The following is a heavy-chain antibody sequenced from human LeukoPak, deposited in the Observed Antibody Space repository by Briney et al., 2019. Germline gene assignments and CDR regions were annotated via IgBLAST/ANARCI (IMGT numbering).Heavy chain of an antibody. CDR3: AKDARIVGATIAAYFQH. D-gene: IGHD1-26*01. CDR1: GFTFGSYG. V-gene: IGHV3-30*02. J-gene: IGHJ1*01. Sequence: PGGSLRLSCAASGFTFGSYGMHWVRQAPGKGLEWVAFIRYDGSNKYYADSVKGRFTISRDNSKNTLYLQMNSLRAEDTAVYYCAKDARIVGATIAAYFQHWGQGTLVTVSS. CDR2: IRYDGSNK.